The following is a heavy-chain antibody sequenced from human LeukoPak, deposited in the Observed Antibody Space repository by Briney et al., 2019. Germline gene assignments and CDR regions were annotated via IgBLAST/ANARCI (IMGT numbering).Heavy chain of an antibody. CDR2: IYSGGST. Sequence: GGSLRLSCAASGFTVSSNYMSWVRQAPGKGLEWGSVIYSGGSTYYADSVKGRFTISRDNSKNTLYLQMNSLRAEDTAVYYCARLNGYDYYFDYWGQGTLVTVSS. V-gene: IGHV3-66*01. CDR1: GFTVSSNY. J-gene: IGHJ4*02. CDR3: ARLNGYDYYFDY. D-gene: IGHD5-12*01.